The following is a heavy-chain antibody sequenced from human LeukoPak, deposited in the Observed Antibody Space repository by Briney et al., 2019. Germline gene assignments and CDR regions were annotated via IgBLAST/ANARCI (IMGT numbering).Heavy chain of an antibody. V-gene: IGHV3-23*01. CDR2: ISASGGGT. Sequence: QPGGSLRLSCAASGYTFSSFAMSWVRQTPGKGLEWVSGISASGGGTYYADSVKGRFTISRDNPKNTLHLLMNSLRAEDTAVYYCAKRAVTGTGPYYYDYWGQGTLVTVSS. D-gene: IGHD6-19*01. CDR3: AKRAVTGTGPYYYDY. J-gene: IGHJ4*02. CDR1: GYTFSSFA.